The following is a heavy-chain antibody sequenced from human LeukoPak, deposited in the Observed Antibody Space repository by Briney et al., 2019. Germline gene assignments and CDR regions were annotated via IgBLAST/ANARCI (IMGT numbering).Heavy chain of an antibody. V-gene: IGHV1-2*02. D-gene: IGHD4-23*01. CDR1: GYTFTGYY. Sequence: ASVTVSCKASGYTFTGYYMHWVRQAPGQGLEWMGWTNPNSGGTNYAQKFQGRVTMTRDTSISTAYMELSSLRSEDTAVYYCARGTPTVVTSTGGHDYWGQGTLVTVSS. J-gene: IGHJ4*02. CDR3: ARGTPTVVTSTGGHDY. CDR2: TNPNSGGT.